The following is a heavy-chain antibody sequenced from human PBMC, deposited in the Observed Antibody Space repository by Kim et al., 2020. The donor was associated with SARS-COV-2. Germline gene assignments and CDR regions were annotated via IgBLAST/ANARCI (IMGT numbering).Heavy chain of an antibody. J-gene: IGHJ4*02. D-gene: IGHD3-16*02. Sequence: GGSLRLSCAASGFTFSSYSMNWVRQAPGKGLEWVSYISSSSSTIYYADSVKGRFTISRDNAKNSLYLQMNSLRAEDTAVYYCASQNYDYVWGSYRYRDYWGQGTLVTVSS. V-gene: IGHV3-48*04. CDR2: ISSSSSTI. CDR3: ASQNYDYVWGSYRYRDY. CDR1: GFTFSSYS.